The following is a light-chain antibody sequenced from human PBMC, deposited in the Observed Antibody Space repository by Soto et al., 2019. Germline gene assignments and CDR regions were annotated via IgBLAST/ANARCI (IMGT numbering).Light chain of an antibody. CDR3: ETWDINTHVV. CDR2: LEGSGSY. Sequence: QSVLTQSSSASASLGSSVKLTCTLSSGHSSYIIAWHQQQPGKAPRYLMKLEGSGSYNKGSGVPDRFSGSSSGADRCLTISNLQFEDEADYYCETWDINTHVVFGGGTKLTVL. V-gene: IGLV4-60*02. J-gene: IGLJ2*01. CDR1: SGHSSYI.